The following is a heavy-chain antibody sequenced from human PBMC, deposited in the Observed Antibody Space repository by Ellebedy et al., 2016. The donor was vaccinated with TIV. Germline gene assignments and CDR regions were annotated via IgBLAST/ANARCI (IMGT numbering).Heavy chain of an antibody. CDR3: ARWLLEVGFTFDI. V-gene: IGHV5-51*01. J-gene: IGHJ3*02. D-gene: IGHD3-22*01. CDR1: GYNFANYW. Sequence: GESLKISXQGSGYNFANYWIGWVRQMPGKGLEWMGIIYPGHSDTRYSPSFQGQVTISVDKSTNTAYLQWSSLKSSDTAMYYCARWLLEVGFTFDIWGQGTLVTVSS. CDR2: IYPGHSDT.